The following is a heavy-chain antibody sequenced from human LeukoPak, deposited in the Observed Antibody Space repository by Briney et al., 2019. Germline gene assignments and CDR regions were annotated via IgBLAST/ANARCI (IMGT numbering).Heavy chain of an antibody. V-gene: IGHV1-2*02. CDR3: VRNIWFGEFTASNCFDP. CDR2: INPNSGGT. J-gene: IGHJ5*02. D-gene: IGHD3-10*01. CDR1: GYTFTGYY. Sequence: ASVKVSCKASGYTFTGYYIHWVRQAPGQGLEWMGWINPNSGGTNYAQKFQGRVTMTRDTSFSTAYMELSRLRSDDSAVYYCVRNIWFGEFTASNCFDPWGQGTLVTVSS.